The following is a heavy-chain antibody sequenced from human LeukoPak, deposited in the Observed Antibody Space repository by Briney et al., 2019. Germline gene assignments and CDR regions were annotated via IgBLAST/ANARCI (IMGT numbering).Heavy chain of an antibody. CDR3: ARGWVITTLYFDY. J-gene: IGHJ4*02. Sequence: PSETLSLTCTVSGGSISDYHWSWIRQPPGKGLEWIGYIYNSGSTNYNPSLESRVTISVDTSKNQFSLKLGSVTAADTAVYYCARGWVITTLYFDYWGQGTLVTVSS. D-gene: IGHD3-22*01. V-gene: IGHV4-59*01. CDR2: IYNSGST. CDR1: GGSISDYH.